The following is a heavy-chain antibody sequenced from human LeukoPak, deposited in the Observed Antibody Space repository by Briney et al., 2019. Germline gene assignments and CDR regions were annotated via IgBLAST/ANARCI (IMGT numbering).Heavy chain of an antibody. CDR2: IIPILGIA. CDR1: GGTFSSYT. V-gene: IGHV1-69*02. J-gene: IGHJ4*02. Sequence: SVKVSCKASGGTFSSYTISWVRQAPGQGLEWMGRIIPILGIANYAQKFQERVTITRDMSTSTAYMELSSLRSEDTAVYYCAAGPRGAVAGLWGQGTLVTVSS. CDR3: AAGPRGAVAGL. D-gene: IGHD6-19*01.